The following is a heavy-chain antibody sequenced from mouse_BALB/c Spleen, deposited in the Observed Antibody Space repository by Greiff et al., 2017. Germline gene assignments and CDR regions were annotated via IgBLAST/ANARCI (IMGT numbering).Heavy chain of an antibody. V-gene: IGHV14-4*02. J-gene: IGHJ4*01. Sequence: VQLQQSGAELVRSGASVKLSCTASGFNIKDYYMHWVKQRPEQGLEWIGWIDPENGDTEYAPKFQGKATMTADTSSNTAYLQLSSLTSEDTAVYYCNAGTTVVSYWGQGTSVTVSS. CDR3: NAGTTVVSY. D-gene: IGHD1-1*01. CDR1: GFNIKDYY. CDR2: IDPENGDT.